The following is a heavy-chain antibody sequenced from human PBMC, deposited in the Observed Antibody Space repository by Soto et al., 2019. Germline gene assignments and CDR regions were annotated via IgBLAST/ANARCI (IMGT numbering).Heavy chain of an antibody. CDR3: AKDKGPEYYYGSGNP. J-gene: IGHJ5*02. CDR2: ISGGGDST. V-gene: IGHV3-23*01. CDR1: EFTFSSYA. D-gene: IGHD3-10*01. Sequence: AGGSLRLSCAASEFTFSSYAMSWVRQAPGKGLEWVSAISGGGDSTYYADSVKGRFTISRDTAKNTLYLQMNSLRAEDTAVYYCAKDKGPEYYYGSGNPWGQRTLVTVS.